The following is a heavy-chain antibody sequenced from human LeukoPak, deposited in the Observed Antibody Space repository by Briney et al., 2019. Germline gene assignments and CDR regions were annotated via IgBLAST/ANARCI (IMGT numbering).Heavy chain of an antibody. CDR2: IYPGDSDT. J-gene: IGHJ4*02. Sequence: GESLKISCKGSGYSFASHWIGWVRQMPGKGLEWMGIIYPGDSDTRYSPSFQDQVTISADKSISTAYLQWSSLKASDTAMYYCARWTDSSGYPYYFDYWGQGTLVTVSS. V-gene: IGHV5-51*01. D-gene: IGHD3-22*01. CDR3: ARWTDSSGYPYYFDY. CDR1: GYSFASHW.